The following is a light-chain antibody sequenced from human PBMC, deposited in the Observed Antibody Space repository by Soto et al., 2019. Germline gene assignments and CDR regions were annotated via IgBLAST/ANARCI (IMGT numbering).Light chain of an antibody. J-gene: IGLJ2*01. CDR2: SNM. V-gene: IGLV1-40*01. CDR3: QSYDSSLSGVV. CDR1: SSNIGAGYD. Sequence: QPVLTQPPSVSGAPGQRVTISCTGSSSNIGAGYDVHWYQQFPGRAPTLLVYSNMNRPSGVPDRFSGSKSGTSVSLAITGLQSEDEADYYCQSYDSSLSGVVFGGGTKLTVL.